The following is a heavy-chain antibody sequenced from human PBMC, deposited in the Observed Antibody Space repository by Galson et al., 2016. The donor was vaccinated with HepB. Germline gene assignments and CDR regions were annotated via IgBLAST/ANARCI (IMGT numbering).Heavy chain of an antibody. CDR3: VQGSTAPAV. D-gene: IGHD2-2*01. CDR1: GFTFRNYG. J-gene: IGHJ6*04. V-gene: IGHV3-23*01. Sequence: SLRLSCAASGFTFRNYGMTWVRQAPGKGLEVVSSISRSGDSTDYADSVKGRFTISRDHAKNTQSLQMNSLTADDTAIYYCVQGSTAPAVWGKGTTVTVSS. CDR2: ISRSGDST.